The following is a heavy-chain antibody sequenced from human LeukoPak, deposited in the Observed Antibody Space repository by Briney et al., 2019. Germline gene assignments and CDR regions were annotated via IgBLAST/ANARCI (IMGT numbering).Heavy chain of an antibody. Sequence: PSETLTLTCTVSGGSISSSSYYWVWIRQPPGKGLEWIGSIYYSGSTYYNPSLKSRVTISVDTSKNQFSLKLSSVTAADTAVYFCASVVPTVAAAGTFGYWGQGTLVTVSS. V-gene: IGHV4-39*07. CDR2: IYYSGST. D-gene: IGHD6-13*01. CDR3: ASVVPTVAAAGTFGY. CDR1: GGSISSSSYY. J-gene: IGHJ4*02.